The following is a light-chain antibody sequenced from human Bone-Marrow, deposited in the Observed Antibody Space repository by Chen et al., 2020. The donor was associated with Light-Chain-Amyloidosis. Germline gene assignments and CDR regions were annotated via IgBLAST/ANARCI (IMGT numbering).Light chain of an antibody. CDR1: DLPTQY. Sequence: SYQLTQPPSVSVSAGQPARITCSGDDLPTQYAYWYQQKPGQAPVLVIHRDTERPSGISERFSGSSSGTTATLTISGVQAEDEADYHCQSADSSGTYEVIFGGGTKLTVL. CDR3: QSADSSGTYEVI. CDR2: RDT. V-gene: IGLV3-25*03. J-gene: IGLJ2*01.